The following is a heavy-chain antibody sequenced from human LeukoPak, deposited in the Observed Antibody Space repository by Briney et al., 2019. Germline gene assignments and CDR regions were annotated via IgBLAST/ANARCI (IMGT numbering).Heavy chain of an antibody. CDR2: INHSGST. J-gene: IGHJ4*01. CDR1: GGSFSGYY. V-gene: IGHV4-34*01. Sequence: SETLSLTCAVYGGSFSGYYWSWIRQPPGKGLEWIGEINHSGSTNYNPSLKSRVTISVDTSKNQFSLKLSSVTAADTAVYYCARGGPSSGWSGDFDYWGQEPWSPSPQ. CDR3: ARGGPSSGWSGDFDY. D-gene: IGHD6-19*01.